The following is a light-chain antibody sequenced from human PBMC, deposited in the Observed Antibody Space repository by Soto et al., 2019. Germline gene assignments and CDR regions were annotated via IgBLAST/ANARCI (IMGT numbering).Light chain of an antibody. J-gene: IGKJ5*01. CDR3: QQYKSWPIT. CDR1: HTVDTN. CDR2: GAS. V-gene: IGKV3D-15*01. Sequence: ELVLTQSPGVLSLSPWERATLSCRAGHTVDTNLALYVQKPGLAPRRLMYGASTWGTGVTARFSGSGSGTEFTLTISSLQSEDFAIYYCQQYKSWPITFGHGTRLEIK.